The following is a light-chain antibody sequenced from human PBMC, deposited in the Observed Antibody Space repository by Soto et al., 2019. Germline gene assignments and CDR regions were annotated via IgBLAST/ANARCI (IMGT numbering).Light chain of an antibody. J-gene: IGKJ2*01. V-gene: IGKV4-1*01. CDR1: HSLLYSPKNQNH. CDR3: QQYYSTPPT. Sequence: DIVMTQSPDSLAVSLGGRATINCKSSHSLLYSPKNQNHLAWYQQKAGQPPKLLIHWASTREPGVPDRFTGNGSGTDFTLTISSLQAEDVAVYYCQQYYSTPPTFGQGTKLQIK. CDR2: WAS.